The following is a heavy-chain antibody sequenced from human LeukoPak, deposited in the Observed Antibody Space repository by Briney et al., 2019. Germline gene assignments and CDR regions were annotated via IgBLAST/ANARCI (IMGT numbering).Heavy chain of an antibody. Sequence: GGSLRLSCAASGFTFSSYWMHWVRQAPGKGLVWVSRINSDGSSTSYADSVKGRFTISRDNAKNTLYLQMNSLRAEDTAVYYCTTGHIVVVTTDFDYWGQGTLVTVSS. V-gene: IGHV3-74*01. CDR1: GFTFSSYW. CDR2: INSDGSST. J-gene: IGHJ4*02. CDR3: TTGHIVVVTTDFDY. D-gene: IGHD2-21*02.